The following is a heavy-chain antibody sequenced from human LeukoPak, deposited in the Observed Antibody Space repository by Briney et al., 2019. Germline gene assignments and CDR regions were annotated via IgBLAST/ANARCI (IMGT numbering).Heavy chain of an antibody. D-gene: IGHD2-15*01. J-gene: IGHJ4*02. Sequence: GESLKISCKGSGYSFTTYWIGLVRQMPGKGLEWMGIIYPGDSDTRYSPSFQGQVTISADKSSSTAYLQWSSLKASDTAMYYCTRARYCSGGSCFAEYWGQGTLVTVSS. CDR2: IYPGDSDT. CDR3: TRARYCSGGSCFAEY. V-gene: IGHV5-51*01. CDR1: GYSFTTYW.